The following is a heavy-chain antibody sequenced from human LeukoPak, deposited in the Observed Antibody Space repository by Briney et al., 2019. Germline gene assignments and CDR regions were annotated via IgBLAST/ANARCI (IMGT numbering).Heavy chain of an antibody. D-gene: IGHD2-15*01. V-gene: IGHV4-4*09. CDR2: IHTSGST. CDR1: SGSSSFYD. J-gene: IGHJ4*02. Sequence: SETLSLTCAVSSGSSSFYDWTWLRQPPGKGLEWIGNIHTSGSTHYNPSLKSRVAMSIDTSKNQFSLRLSSVTAADTAVYYCVRPGQSSWWVYFNYWGQGTVVTVSS. CDR3: VRPGQSSWWVYFNY.